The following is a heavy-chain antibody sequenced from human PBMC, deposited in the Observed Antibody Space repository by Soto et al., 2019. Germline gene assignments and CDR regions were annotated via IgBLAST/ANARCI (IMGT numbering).Heavy chain of an antibody. CDR2: INHSGST. D-gene: IGHD4-17*01. CDR3: ARGLFAGGTVTTRRWGAPPYYMDV. V-gene: IGHV4-34*01. J-gene: IGHJ6*03. Sequence: SETLSLTCAVYGGSFSGYYWSWIRQPPGKGLEWIGEINHSGSTNYNPSLKSRVTISVDTSKNQFSLKLSSVTAADPAVYYCARGLFAGGTVTTRRWGAPPYYMDVWGKGTTVTVSS. CDR1: GGSFSGYY.